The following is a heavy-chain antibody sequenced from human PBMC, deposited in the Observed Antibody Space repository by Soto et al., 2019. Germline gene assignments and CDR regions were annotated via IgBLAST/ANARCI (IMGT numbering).Heavy chain of an antibody. J-gene: IGHJ6*03. V-gene: IGHV2-26*01. CDR1: GFSLSNARMG. CDR3: ARIPFSSSWDYYYYMDV. Sequence: QVTLKESGPVLVKPTETLTLTCTVSGFSLSNARMGVSWIRQPPGKALEWLAHIFPNDEKSYSTSLKSRLTISKDTSKSQLVLTITNMDPVDTASYYCARIPFSSSWDYYYYMDVWGKGTTVTVSS. CDR2: IFPNDEK. D-gene: IGHD6-6*01.